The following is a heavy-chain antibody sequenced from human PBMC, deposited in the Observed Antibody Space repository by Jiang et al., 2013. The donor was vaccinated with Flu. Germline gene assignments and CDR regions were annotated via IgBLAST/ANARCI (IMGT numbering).Heavy chain of an antibody. V-gene: IGHV1-69*06. CDR3: ARDPGRYYGPGKTYFDY. D-gene: IGHD3-10*01. CDR1: GGTFSSYA. Sequence: QLVESGAEVKKPGSSVKVSCKASGGTFSSYAISWVRQAPGQGLEWMGGIIPILATANYAQKFQGRVTITADKSTSTAYMELSSLRSEDTAVYYCARDPGRYYGPGKTYFDYWGQGTLVTVSS. J-gene: IGHJ4*02. CDR2: IIPILATA.